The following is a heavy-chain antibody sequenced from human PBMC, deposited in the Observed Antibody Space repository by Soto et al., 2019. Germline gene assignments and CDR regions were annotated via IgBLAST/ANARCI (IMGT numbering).Heavy chain of an antibody. CDR3: EGGECRSTSCYEGRIDC. CDR1: GGTFNNYT. V-gene: IGHV1-69*02. CDR2: VIPILDIT. J-gene: IGHJ4*02. Sequence: QVQLVQSGAEVKKPGSSVKVSCKASGGTFNNYTISWVRQAPGQGLAWMGRVIPILDITNDAQKFQDRVTVTADKSTRTAYMELSRLTPEYTAVYDGEGGECRSTSCYEGRIDCWCQGTLVSVSS. D-gene: IGHD2-2*01.